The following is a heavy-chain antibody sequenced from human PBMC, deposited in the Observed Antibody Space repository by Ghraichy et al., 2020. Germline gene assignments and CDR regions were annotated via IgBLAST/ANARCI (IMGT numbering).Heavy chain of an antibody. CDR1: GFTFSSHW. CDR3: ARDSGEWTLDY. J-gene: IGHJ4*02. Sequence: GGSLRLSCVGSGFTFSSHWMSWVRQVPGKGLEWVANIKRDGSQKYYVGSLKGRFTISRDNAKNSLYLQMSSLRAGDTAVYYCARDSGEWTLDYWGQGTLVTVSS. CDR2: IKRDGSQK. V-gene: IGHV3-7*03. D-gene: IGHD3-10*01.